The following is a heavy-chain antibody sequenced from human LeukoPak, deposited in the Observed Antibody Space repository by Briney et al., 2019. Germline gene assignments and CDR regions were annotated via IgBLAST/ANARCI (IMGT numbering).Heavy chain of an antibody. J-gene: IGHJ4*02. CDR1: GFTFSSYA. D-gene: IGHD2-2*02. CDR3: AKDADCSSTSCYTDY. V-gene: IGHV3-23*01. Sequence: PGGSLRLSCAASGFTFSSYAMSWVRQAPGKGLEWVSAISGSGGSTYYADSVKGRFTISRGNSKNTLYLQMNSLRAEDTAVYYCAKDADCSSTSCYTDYWGQGTLVTVSS. CDR2: ISGSGGST.